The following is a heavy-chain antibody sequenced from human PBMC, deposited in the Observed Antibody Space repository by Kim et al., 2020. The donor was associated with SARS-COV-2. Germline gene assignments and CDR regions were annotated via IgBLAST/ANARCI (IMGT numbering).Heavy chain of an antibody. CDR3: ATPKDYYDSSGGYYFYY. J-gene: IGHJ4*02. V-gene: IGHV1-24*01. CDR1: GYTLTELS. CDR2: VDPEDGET. Sequence: ASVKVSGKVSGYTLTELSMHWVRQAPGKGLEWMGGVDPEDGETIYAQKFQGRVTMTEDTSTDTAYMELSSLRSEDTAVHYCATPKDYYDSSGGYYFYYWGEGTLLTVSS. D-gene: IGHD3-22*01.